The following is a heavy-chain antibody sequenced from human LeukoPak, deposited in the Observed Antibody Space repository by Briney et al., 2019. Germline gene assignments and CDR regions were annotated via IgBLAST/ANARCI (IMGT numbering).Heavy chain of an antibody. CDR3: ARVWYYYGSGSPVFAFDI. CDR1: GYTLTSYG. V-gene: IGHV1-18*01. D-gene: IGHD3-10*01. Sequence: ASVKVSCKASGYTLTSYGISWVRQAPGQGLEWMGWISAYNGNTNYAQRLQGRVTMTTDTSTSTAYMELSRLRSDDTAVYYCARVWYYYGSGSPVFAFDIWGQGTMVTVSS. CDR2: ISAYNGNT. J-gene: IGHJ3*02.